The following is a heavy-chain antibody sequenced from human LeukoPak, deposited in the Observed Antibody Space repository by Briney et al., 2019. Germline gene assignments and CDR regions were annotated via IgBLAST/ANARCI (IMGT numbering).Heavy chain of an antibody. J-gene: IGHJ6*03. D-gene: IGHD2-15*01. CDR3: ARDRCSGGRCYSLSVGHMDV. CDR1: GSTFSSYG. Sequence: GESLKISCKGSGSTFSSYGMSWVRQAPGKGLEWVSAISGSGGSTYYADSVKGRFTISRDNAKNSLYLQMNSLRAEDTALYYCARDRCSGGRCYSLSVGHMDVWGKGTTVTVSS. V-gene: IGHV3-23*01. CDR2: ISGSGGST.